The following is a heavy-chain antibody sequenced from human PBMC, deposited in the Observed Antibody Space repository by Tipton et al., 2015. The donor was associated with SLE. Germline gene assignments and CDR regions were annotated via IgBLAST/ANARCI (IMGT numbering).Heavy chain of an antibody. Sequence: TLSLTCTVSGGSVGNYYWSWIRQSPGKGLEWIGYIHYTGSTEYNPSLKSRVTMSLDASKNQFSLTVSSVTAADTAVYHCARDAYCSGGSCYGFDSWGPGTLVAVSS. CDR2: IHYTGST. D-gene: IGHD2-15*01. CDR3: ARDAYCSGGSCYGFDS. J-gene: IGHJ4*02. V-gene: IGHV4-59*02. CDR1: GGSVGNYY.